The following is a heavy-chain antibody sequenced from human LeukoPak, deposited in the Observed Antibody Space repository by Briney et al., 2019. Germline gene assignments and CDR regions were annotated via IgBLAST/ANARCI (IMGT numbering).Heavy chain of an antibody. J-gene: IGHJ4*02. CDR2: ISGSGGST. V-gene: IGHV3-23*01. D-gene: IGHD3-10*01. CDR1: GFTFSSYA. CDR3: AKVGYYGSGSYFFPSDY. Sequence: GGSLRLSCAASGFTFSSYAMSWVRQAPGKGLEWVSAISGSGGSTYYADSVKGRFTISRDSSKNTLYLQMNSLRAEGTAIYYCAKVGYYGSGSYFFPSDYWGQGTLVTVSS.